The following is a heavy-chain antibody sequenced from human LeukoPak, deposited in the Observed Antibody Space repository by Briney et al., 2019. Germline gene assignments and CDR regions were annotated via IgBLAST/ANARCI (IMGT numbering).Heavy chain of an antibody. CDR2: IYTSGST. Sequence: SETLSLTCTVSGGSISSYYWSWIRQPAGKGLEWIGRIYTSGSTNYNPSLKSRVTMSVDTSKNQFSLKLSSVTAADTAVYYCARDNWNYEANWFDPWGQGTLVTASS. V-gene: IGHV4-4*07. J-gene: IGHJ5*02. CDR3: ARDNWNYEANWFDP. CDR1: GGSISSYY. D-gene: IGHD1-7*01.